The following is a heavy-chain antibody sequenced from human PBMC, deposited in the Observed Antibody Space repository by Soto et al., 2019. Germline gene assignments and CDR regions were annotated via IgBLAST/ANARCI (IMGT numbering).Heavy chain of an antibody. D-gene: IGHD4-17*01. CDR1: GFTFSTYG. CDR3: AKDLQSYGDYDYYCYGMDV. CDR2: ISYDGTNK. V-gene: IGHV3-30*18. Sequence: QVQLVESGGGEVQPGRSLTISCAASGFTFSTYGMHWVRQTPGKGLEWVAVISYDGTNKFYSDSVKGRFTISRDNFKKSMTLQRNSRKADDTAVYSCAKDLQSYGDYDYYCYGMDVWGLGTRVTVSS. J-gene: IGHJ6*02.